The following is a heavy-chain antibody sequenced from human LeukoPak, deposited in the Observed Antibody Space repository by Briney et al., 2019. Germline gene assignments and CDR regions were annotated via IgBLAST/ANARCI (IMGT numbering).Heavy chain of an antibody. V-gene: IGHV4-34*01. J-gene: IGHJ4*02. CDR3: ARGQTYYDFWSGYYTSMGFDY. D-gene: IGHD3-3*01. CDR1: GDSITSYY. Sequence: SETPSLTCTVSGDSITSYYWSWIRQPPGKGLEWIGEINHSGSTNYNPSLKSRVTISVDTSKNQFSLKLSSVTAADTAVYYCARGQTYYDFWSGYYTSMGFDYWGQGTLVTVSS. CDR2: INHSGST.